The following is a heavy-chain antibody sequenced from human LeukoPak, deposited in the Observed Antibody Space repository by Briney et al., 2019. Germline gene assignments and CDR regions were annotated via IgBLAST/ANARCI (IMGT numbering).Heavy chain of an antibody. CDR1: GFTFNDYA. CDR3: TKRARKGIGAAGDGYDV. CDR2: IGWNIAR. V-gene: IGHV3-9*01. J-gene: IGHJ3*01. D-gene: IGHD6-13*01. Sequence: PGGSLRLSCAASGFTFNDYAMHWVRQAPGKGLEWVSGIGWNIARGYADSVRGRFTISRDNAKNFLYLQMNSLRPEDTALYYCTKRARKGIGAAGDGYDVWGQGTMVTVSS.